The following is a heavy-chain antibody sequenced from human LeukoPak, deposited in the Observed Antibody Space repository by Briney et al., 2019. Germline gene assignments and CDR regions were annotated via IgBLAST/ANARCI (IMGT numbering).Heavy chain of an antibody. J-gene: IGHJ5*02. CDR2: INPNSGGT. Sequence: GASVKVSCKASGYTFTGYYMHWVRQAPGQGLEWMGWINPNSGGTNYAQKFQGWVTMTRDTSISTAYMELSRLRSDDTAVYYCARVEGGGRSPWGFDPWGQGTLVTVSS. CDR1: GYTFTGYY. V-gene: IGHV1-2*04. CDR3: ARVEGGGRSPWGFDP. D-gene: IGHD2-15*01.